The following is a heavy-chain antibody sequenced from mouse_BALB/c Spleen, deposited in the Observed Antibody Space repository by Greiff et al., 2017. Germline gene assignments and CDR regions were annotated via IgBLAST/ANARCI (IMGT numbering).Heavy chain of an antibody. CDR1: GFSLTGYG. CDR2: IWGDGST. Sequence: QVQLKESGPGLVAPSQSLSITCTVSGFSLTGYGVNWVRQPPGKGLVWLGMIWGDGSTDYNSALISRLSISKDNSKGQFFLKMISLQTDDTARYYCARPITTVEYYCALDCWGEGTSGTVSS. V-gene: IGHV2-6-7*01. J-gene: IGHJ4*01. CDR3: ARPITTVEYYCALDC. D-gene: IGHD1-1*01.